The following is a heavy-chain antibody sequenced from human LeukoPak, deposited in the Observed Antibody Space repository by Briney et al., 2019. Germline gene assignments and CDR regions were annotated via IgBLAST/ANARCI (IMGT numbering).Heavy chain of an antibody. D-gene: IGHD5-12*01. Sequence: SETLSLTCAVYGGSFSGYYWSWIRQPPGKGLEWIGEVNYSGSTNYNPSLKTRVTISVGSSKNQFSLKLSSLTAADTAVYYCARGRLRGRSGGTFDYWGQGTLVTVSS. CDR2: VNYSGST. J-gene: IGHJ4*02. CDR1: GGSFSGYY. V-gene: IGHV4-34*01. CDR3: ARGRLRGRSGGTFDY.